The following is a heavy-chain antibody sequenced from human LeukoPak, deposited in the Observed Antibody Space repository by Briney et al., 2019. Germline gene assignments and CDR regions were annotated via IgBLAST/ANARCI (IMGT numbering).Heavy chain of an antibody. CDR1: GFTFSSHW. V-gene: IGHV3-74*01. CDR3: ARDGSRGDFDY. J-gene: IGHJ4*02. CDR2: IISDGSST. D-gene: IGHD3-10*01. Sequence: GGSLRLSCAASGFTFSSHWMHWVRQAPGKGLVWVSRIISDGSSTNYADSVKGRFTISRDNAKNTLYLQMNSLRAEDTAVYYCARDGSRGDFDYWGQGTLVIVSS.